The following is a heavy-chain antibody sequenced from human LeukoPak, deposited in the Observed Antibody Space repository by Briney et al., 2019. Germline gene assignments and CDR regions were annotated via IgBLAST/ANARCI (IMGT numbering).Heavy chain of an antibody. CDR3: AKTAEATYHYDSSANLPPQVWDY. CDR2: ISGSGGST. Sequence: RAGGSLRLSCAASGFTFSSSAMSWVRQAPGKGLEWVSGISGSGGSTYYADSVKGRFTISRDNSKNTLYLQMSSLRAEDTAVYYCAKTAEATYHYDSSANLPPQVWDYWGQGTLVTVSS. J-gene: IGHJ4*02. V-gene: IGHV3-23*01. D-gene: IGHD3-22*01. CDR1: GFTFSSSA.